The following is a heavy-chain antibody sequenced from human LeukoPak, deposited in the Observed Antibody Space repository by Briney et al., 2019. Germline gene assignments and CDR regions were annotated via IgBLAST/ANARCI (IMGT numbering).Heavy chain of an antibody. CDR3: ARANYQYAFDI. J-gene: IGHJ3*02. CDR1: GFTFSSYA. Sequence: GGSLRLSCAASGFTFSSYAMHWVRQAPGKGLEWVAVISYDGSNKYYADSVKGRFTISRDNAKNSLYLQMNSLRAEDTALYYCARANYQYAFDIWGQGTMVTVSS. CDR2: ISYDGSNK. D-gene: IGHD1-7*01. V-gene: IGHV3-30*04.